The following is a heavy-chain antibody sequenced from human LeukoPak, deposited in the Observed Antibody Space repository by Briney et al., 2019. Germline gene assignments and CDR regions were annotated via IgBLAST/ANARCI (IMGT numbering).Heavy chain of an antibody. Sequence: GGSLRLSCAASGFTFSGYIMNWVRQAPGKGLEWVSFIGSTGNPIYYADSVKGRFTVSRDNAKNSLYLQMNSLRVEDTAVHYCARDQWLDYWGQGTLVTVSS. CDR3: ARDQWLDY. J-gene: IGHJ4*02. CDR2: IGSTGNPI. V-gene: IGHV3-48*01. CDR1: GFTFSGYI. D-gene: IGHD6-19*01.